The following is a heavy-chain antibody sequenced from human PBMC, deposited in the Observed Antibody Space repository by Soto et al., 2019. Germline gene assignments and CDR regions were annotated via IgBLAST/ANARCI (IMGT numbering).Heavy chain of an antibody. D-gene: IGHD6-19*01. Sequence: QSGVSLRLSCAASGFTVSSNYMSWVRQAPGKGLEWVSVIYSGGSTYYADSVKGRFTISRDNSKNTLYLQMNSLRAEDTAVYYCARGIAVAGTLYYYYYYGMDVWGQGTTVTVSS. V-gene: IGHV3-53*01. J-gene: IGHJ6*02. CDR3: ARGIAVAGTLYYYYYYGMDV. CDR2: IYSGGST. CDR1: GFTVSSNY.